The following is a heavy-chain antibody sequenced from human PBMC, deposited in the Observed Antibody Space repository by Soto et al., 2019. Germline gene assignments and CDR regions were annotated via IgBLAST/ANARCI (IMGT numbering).Heavy chain of an antibody. J-gene: IGHJ6*03. CDR3: AGTTSHYWYYMDV. D-gene: IGHD1-7*01. V-gene: IGHV6-1*01. CDR2: TYYRSRWYN. CDR1: GDSVSSNNAA. Sequence: SQTLSLTCAISGDSVSSNNAAWNWIRQSPSRGLEWLGRTYYRSRWYNDYAVSVKSRITVNPDTSKNQFSLQLTSVTPEDTAVYYCAGTTSHYWYYMDVWGKGTTVTISS.